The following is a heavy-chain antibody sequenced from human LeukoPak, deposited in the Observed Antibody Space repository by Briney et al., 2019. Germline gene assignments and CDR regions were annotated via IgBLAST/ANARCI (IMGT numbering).Heavy chain of an antibody. Sequence: SVKVSCKASGGTFSSYAISWVRQAPGQGLEWMGVIIPIFGTANYAQKFQGRLTMTTDTSTSTAYMELRSLRSDDTAVYYCARDDRYNWNDGAEKISFHDSFDIWGQGTMVTVSS. CDR2: IIPIFGTA. CDR1: GGTFSSYA. CDR3: ARDDRYNWNDGAEKISFHDSFDI. D-gene: IGHD1-20*01. J-gene: IGHJ3*02. V-gene: IGHV1-69*05.